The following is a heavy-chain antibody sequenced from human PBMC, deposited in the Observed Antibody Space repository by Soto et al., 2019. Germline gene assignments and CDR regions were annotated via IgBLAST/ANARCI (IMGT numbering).Heavy chain of an antibody. CDR2: IDQTGRT. D-gene: IGHD3-10*01. J-gene: IGHJ6*02. V-gene: IGHV4-34*01. CDR1: GESFSDYF. CDR3: ARGVGSGRDYGLDV. Sequence: QVQLQQWGAGLLKPSETLSLTCAVSGESFSDYFWSWIRQPPGKGLEWIGEIDQTGRTNYNPSLKSRVIMSVYTSKNQFSLNLSSVTAADTAMYYCARGVGSGRDYGLDVWGQGTTVTVS.